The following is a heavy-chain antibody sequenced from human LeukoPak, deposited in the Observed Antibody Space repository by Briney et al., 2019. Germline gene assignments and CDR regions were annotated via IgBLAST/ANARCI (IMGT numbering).Heavy chain of an antibody. V-gene: IGHV3-7*01. CDR2: IKQDGSEK. CDR1: GFTFSSYG. D-gene: IGHD1-26*01. Sequence: PGGSLRLSCAASGFTFSSYGMSWVRQAPGKGLEWVANIKQDGSEKYYVDSVKGRFTISRDNAKNSLYLQMNSLRAEDTAVYYCARSKEKWELLRRRYYYYMDVWGKGTTVTVSS. J-gene: IGHJ6*03. CDR3: ARSKEKWELLRRRYYYYMDV.